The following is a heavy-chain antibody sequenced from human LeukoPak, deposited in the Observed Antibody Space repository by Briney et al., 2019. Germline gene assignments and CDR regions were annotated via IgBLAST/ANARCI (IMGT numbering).Heavy chain of an antibody. D-gene: IGHD4/OR15-4a*01. J-gene: IGHJ4*02. V-gene: IGHV3-53*01. CDR2: IYSDNT. CDR3: ARRAGAYSHPYDY. CDR1: GFTVSSNS. Sequence: GGSLRLSCTVSGFTVSSNSMSWVRQAPGKGLEWVSFIYSDNTHYSDSVTGRLTISRDNSKNTLYLQMNSLRAEDTAVYYCARRAGAYSHPYDYWGQGTLVTVSS.